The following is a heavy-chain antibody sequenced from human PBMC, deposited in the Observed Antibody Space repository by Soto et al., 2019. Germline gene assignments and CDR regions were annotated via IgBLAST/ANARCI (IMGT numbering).Heavy chain of an antibody. D-gene: IGHD5-12*01. Sequence: SVKVSCKVSGYTLTELSMHWVRQAPGKGLEWMGGFDPEDGETIYAQKFQGRVTMTEDTSTDTAYMELSSLRSEDTAVYYCATAHVEMATINLSNDAFDIWGQGTMVTVSS. J-gene: IGHJ3*02. CDR1: GYTLTELS. V-gene: IGHV1-24*01. CDR2: FDPEDGET. CDR3: ATAHVEMATINLSNDAFDI.